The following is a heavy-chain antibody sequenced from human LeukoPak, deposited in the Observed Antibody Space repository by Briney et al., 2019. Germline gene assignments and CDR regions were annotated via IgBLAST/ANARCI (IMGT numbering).Heavy chain of an antibody. D-gene: IGHD5-24*01. Sequence: GRSLRLSCAASGFTFNDYSMHWIRQAPGKGLEWVSGISWNSGSIGYGDSVKGRFTLARDNAKNSLFLQMHSLRAEDTALYYCARDISRDGSLYYFDYWGQGTLVTVSS. CDR3: ARDISRDGSLYYFDY. J-gene: IGHJ4*02. CDR1: GFTFNDYS. V-gene: IGHV3-9*01. CDR2: ISWNSGSI.